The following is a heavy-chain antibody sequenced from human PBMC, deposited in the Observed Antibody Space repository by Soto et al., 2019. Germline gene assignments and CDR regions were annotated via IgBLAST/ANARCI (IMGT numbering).Heavy chain of an antibody. CDR1: GCIFTTYD. CDR2: MNPNSGNT. V-gene: IGHV1-8*01. D-gene: IGHD6-19*01. Sequence: GASVKVSCKASGCIFTTYDINWVRQATGQGLEWMGWMNPNSGNTGYPQKFQGRVTMTRNKSISTAYMELSSLRSEDTAVYYCARFSGPRMYYYYYMDVWGKGTTVTVSS. CDR3: ARFSGPRMYYYYYMDV. J-gene: IGHJ6*03.